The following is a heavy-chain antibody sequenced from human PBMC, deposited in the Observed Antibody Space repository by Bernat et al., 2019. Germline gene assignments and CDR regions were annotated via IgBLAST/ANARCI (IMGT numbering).Heavy chain of an antibody. CDR2: IYYSGST. CDR3: AREPYYYDSSGYSL. J-gene: IGHJ4*02. D-gene: IGHD3-22*01. CDR1: GGSISSYY. Sequence: QVQLQESGPGLVKPSETLSLTCTVSGGSISSYYWSWIRQPPGKGLEWIGYIYYSGSTNYNPSLKSRVTISVDTSKNQFSLKLSSVTAADTAVYYCAREPYYYDSSGYSLWGQGTLVTVSS. V-gene: IGHV4-59*08.